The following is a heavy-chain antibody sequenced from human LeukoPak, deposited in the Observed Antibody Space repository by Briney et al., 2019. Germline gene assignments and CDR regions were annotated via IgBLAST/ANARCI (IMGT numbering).Heavy chain of an antibody. CDR1: RFTVSSNY. V-gene: IGHV3-66*01. D-gene: IGHD2-15*01. CDR3: ARDPHCSGGSCYSGNGRFDP. J-gene: IGHJ5*02. CDR2: IYSGGST. Sequence: GGSLRLSCAASRFTVSSNYMSWVRQAPGKGLEWVSVIYSGGSTYYADSVKGRFTISRDNSKNSLYLQMNSLRAEDTAVYYCARDPHCSGGSCYSGNGRFDPWGQGTLVTVSS.